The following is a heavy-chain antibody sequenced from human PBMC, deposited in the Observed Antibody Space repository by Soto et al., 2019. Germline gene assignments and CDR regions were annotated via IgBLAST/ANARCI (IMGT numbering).Heavy chain of an antibody. D-gene: IGHD3-22*01. CDR3: AREYYYDSSGFYYYYGMDV. CDR2: ISSSSSYT. Sequence: PGGSLRLSCAASGFTFSDYYMSWIRQAPGKGLEWVSYISSSSSYTNYADSVKGRFTISRDNAKNSLYLQMNSLRAEDTAVYYCAREYYYDSSGFYYYYGMDVWSQGTTVTVSS. V-gene: IGHV3-11*06. CDR1: GFTFSDYY. J-gene: IGHJ6*02.